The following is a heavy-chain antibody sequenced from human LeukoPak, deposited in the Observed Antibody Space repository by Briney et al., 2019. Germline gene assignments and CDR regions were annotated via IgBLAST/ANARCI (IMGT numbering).Heavy chain of an antibody. Sequence: PGGSLRLSCAASGFTFSSYSMNWVRQAPGKGLEWVSSISSSSSYIYYADSVKGRFTISRDNAKNSLYLQMSSLRAEDTAVYYCARDRASGYSYGQGYYFDYWGQGTLVTVSS. V-gene: IGHV3-21*01. CDR3: ARDRASGYSYGQGYYFDY. CDR2: ISSSSSYI. D-gene: IGHD5-18*01. J-gene: IGHJ4*02. CDR1: GFTFSSYS.